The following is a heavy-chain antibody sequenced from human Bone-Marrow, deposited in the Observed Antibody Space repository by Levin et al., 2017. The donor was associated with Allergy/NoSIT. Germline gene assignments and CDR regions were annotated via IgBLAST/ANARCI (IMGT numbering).Heavy chain of an antibody. CDR3: ARDLSFGRSGFPATGIKDL. Sequence: GGSLRLSCAASGFSFDAYAMHWVRQAPGKGLEWVALVSYDVSKKFYSDSVKGRFTISRDNSENTVSLQLNSLTPEDTAVYYCARDLSFGRSGFPATGIKDLWGQGTLVTVSS. J-gene: IGHJ5*02. CDR1: GFSFDAYA. V-gene: IGHV3-30-3*01. CDR2: VSYDVSKK. D-gene: IGHD3-3*01.